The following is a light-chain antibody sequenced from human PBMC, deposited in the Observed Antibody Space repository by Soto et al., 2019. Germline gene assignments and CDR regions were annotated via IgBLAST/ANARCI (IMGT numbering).Light chain of an antibody. J-gene: IGLJ3*02. CDR3: AAWDDSLNGPV. CDR2: SNY. Sequence: QAVVTQPPSASGTPGQRVTISCSGSSSNIGSNTVNWYQQLPGTAPKLLIYSNYQRPSGVPDRFSGSQSGTSASLAISGLQSEDEADYYCAAWDDSLNGPVFGGGTKVTVL. V-gene: IGLV1-44*01. CDR1: SSNIGSNT.